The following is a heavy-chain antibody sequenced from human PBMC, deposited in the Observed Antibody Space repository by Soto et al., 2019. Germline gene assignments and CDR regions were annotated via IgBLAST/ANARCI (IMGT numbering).Heavy chain of an antibody. Sequence: QVQLQQWGAGLLKPSETMSLTCAVYGGSFSGYYWSWIRQPPGKGLKWIGEINHGVSTNYKPSLKSRVTISVDTAKNQFSLKLSSVTAADTAVYYCARRLYSSGWYFPYFGYWGQVTLVTVSS. CDR1: GGSFSGYY. V-gene: IGHV4-34*01. CDR2: INHGVST. CDR3: ARRLYSSGWYFPYFGY. J-gene: IGHJ4*02. D-gene: IGHD6-19*01.